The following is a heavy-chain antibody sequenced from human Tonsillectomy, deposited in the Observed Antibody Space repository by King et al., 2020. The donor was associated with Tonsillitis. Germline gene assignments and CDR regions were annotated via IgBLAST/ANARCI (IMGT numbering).Heavy chain of an antibody. V-gene: IGHV3-30*18. D-gene: IGHD3-10*01. J-gene: IGHJ4*02. CDR2: ISYDGSNK. Sequence: QLVQSGGGVVQPGRSLRLSCAASGFTFSGYAMHWVRQAPGKGLEWVAGISYDGSNKYYTDSVKGRFTISRDNSKNTLYLQMNSLRPEDTAVYYCTKDSRFGTYWGQGTLVTVSS. CDR1: GFTFSGYA. CDR3: TKDSRFGTY.